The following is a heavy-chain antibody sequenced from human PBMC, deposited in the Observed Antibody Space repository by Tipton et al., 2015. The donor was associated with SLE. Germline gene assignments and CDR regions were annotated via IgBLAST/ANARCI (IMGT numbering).Heavy chain of an antibody. D-gene: IGHD2-15*01. J-gene: IGHJ6*02. CDR2: IYYSGST. CDR1: GGSISGSSSY. CDR3: ARDRGGSEYYYGMDV. V-gene: IGHV4-39*07. Sequence: TLSLTCTVSGGSISGSSSYWGWIRQPPGKGLEWIGSIYYSGSTYYNPSLKSRVTISVDTSKNQFSLKLRSVTAADTAVYYCARDRGGSEYYYGMDVWGQGTTVTVSS.